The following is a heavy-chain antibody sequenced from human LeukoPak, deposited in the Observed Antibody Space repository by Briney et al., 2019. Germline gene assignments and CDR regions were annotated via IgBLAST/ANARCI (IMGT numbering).Heavy chain of an antibody. D-gene: IGHD5-12*01. CDR3: ARGGDRGYVN. CDR1: GGSFTGYY. V-gene: IGHV4-34*01. J-gene: IGHJ4*02. Sequence: SETLSLTCAVYGGSFTGYYWSWIRQPPGKGLEWIGEINHGGSTNYSPSLKSRVTISLDTSKSQFSLKLSSVTAADTAVYYCARGGDRGYVNWGQGTLVTVSS. CDR2: INHGGST.